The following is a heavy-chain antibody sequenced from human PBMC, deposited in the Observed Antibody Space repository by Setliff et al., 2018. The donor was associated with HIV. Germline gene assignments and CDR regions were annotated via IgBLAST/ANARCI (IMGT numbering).Heavy chain of an antibody. J-gene: IGHJ3*02. CDR3: ARAPRHYGWAFDI. CDR1: GFTFSIHA. D-gene: IGHD4-17*01. V-gene: IGHV3-23*01. Sequence: GGSLRLSCAAPGFTFSIHAMSWVRQAPGKGLEWVSAISGSGGSTYYADSVKGRFTISRDNSKNTLYLQMNSLRVEDTAVYYCARAPRHYGWAFDIWGQGTMVTVSS. CDR2: ISGSGGST.